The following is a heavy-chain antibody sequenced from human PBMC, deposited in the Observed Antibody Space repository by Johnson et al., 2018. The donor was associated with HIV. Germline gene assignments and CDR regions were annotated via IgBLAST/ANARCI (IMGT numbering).Heavy chain of an antibody. V-gene: IGHV3-30-3*01. CDR3: ARDAILSPGAFDI. Sequence: QVQLVESGGGVVQPGRSLRLSCAASGFTFSSYAMHWVRQAPGKGLEWVAVISYDGSNKYYADSVKGRFTISRDNSKNTRYLQMNSLRAEDTAVYYCARDAILSPGAFDIWGQGTMVTVSS. CDR2: ISYDGSNK. D-gene: IGHD2-21*01. J-gene: IGHJ3*02. CDR1: GFTFSSYA.